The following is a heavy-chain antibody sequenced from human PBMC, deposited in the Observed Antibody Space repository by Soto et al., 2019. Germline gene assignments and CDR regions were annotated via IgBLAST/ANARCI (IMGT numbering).Heavy chain of an antibody. CDR3: ARVPLVRGVPA. CDR2: AHYVGTI. Sequence: QLHLQESGPGRVKPSESLSLTCSVSGGSISTSGNYWGWVRQAPEKGLEWIGRAHYVGTINYNPSLKRRVAISVDTAKNQCSLKLTSVTAAGTAVYYCARVPLVRGVPAWGQGTLVTVSS. CDR1: GGSISTSGNY. V-gene: IGHV4-39*01. D-gene: IGHD3-10*01. J-gene: IGHJ5*02.